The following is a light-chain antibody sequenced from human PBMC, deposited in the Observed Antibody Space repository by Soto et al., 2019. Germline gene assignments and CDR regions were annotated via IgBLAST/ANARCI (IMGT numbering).Light chain of an antibody. CDR2: EDS. CDR3: CSYAGSSTSWV. Sequence: ALTQPASVSGSPGQSITISCTGTSSDAGNYNFVSWYQQHPGKAPKVIIYEDSTRPSGVSNRISGSKSGNTASLTISGLQAEDEADYYCCSYAGSSTSWVFGGGTQLTVL. CDR1: SSDAGNYNF. V-gene: IGLV2-23*01. J-gene: IGLJ3*02.